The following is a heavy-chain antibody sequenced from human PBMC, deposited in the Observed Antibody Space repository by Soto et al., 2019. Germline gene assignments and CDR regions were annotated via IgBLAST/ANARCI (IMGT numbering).Heavy chain of an antibody. CDR3: ARGIAADGTHVSNWFDP. D-gene: IGHD6-13*01. CDR2: IFSNDEK. V-gene: IGHV2-26*01. Sequence: SGPTLVNPTETLTLTCTVSGFSLSNARMGVSWIRQPPGKALEWLAHIFSNDEKSYSTSLKSRLTISKDTSKSQVVLTMTNMDPVDTATDYCARGIAADGTHVSNWFDPWGPGTMVTVYS. J-gene: IGHJ5*02. CDR1: GFSLSNARMG.